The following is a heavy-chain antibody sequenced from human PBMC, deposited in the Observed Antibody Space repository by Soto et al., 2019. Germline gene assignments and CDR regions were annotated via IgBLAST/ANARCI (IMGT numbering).Heavy chain of an antibody. D-gene: IGHD2-15*01. V-gene: IGHV1-2*02. J-gene: IGHJ5*02. CDR1: GYTFTGYY. Sequence: QVQLVQSGAEVKKPGASVKVSCKASGYTFTGYYMHWVRQAPGQGLEWMGWINPNSGGTNYAQKFRGTVTMTRDTSISTAYRELSRLRSDVRAVYYCAREHCSGGSCYRWFAPWGQGTLVTVSS. CDR3: AREHCSGGSCYRWFAP. CDR2: INPNSGGT.